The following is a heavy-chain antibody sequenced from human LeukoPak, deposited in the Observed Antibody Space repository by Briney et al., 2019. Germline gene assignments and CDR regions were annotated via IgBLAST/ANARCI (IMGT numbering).Heavy chain of an antibody. Sequence: PSETLSLTCTVSGGSISSSSYYWGWIRQPPGKGLEWIGSIYYSGSTYYNPSLKSRVTISVDTSKNQFSLKLSSVTAADTAVYYCARGDYDFWSGYYHRVNWFDPWGQGTLVTVSS. J-gene: IGHJ5*02. CDR3: ARGDYDFWSGYYHRVNWFDP. CDR2: IYYSGST. V-gene: IGHV4-39*07. CDR1: GGSISSSSYY. D-gene: IGHD3-3*01.